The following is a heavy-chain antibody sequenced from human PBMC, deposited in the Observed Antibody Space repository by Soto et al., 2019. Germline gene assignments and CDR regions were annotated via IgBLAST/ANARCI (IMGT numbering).Heavy chain of an antibody. CDR3: ARSDNRISLYGGNF. V-gene: IGHV4-34*04. J-gene: IGHJ6*02. Sequence: SETLSLTCAVNGGSLSGCYWCWIRQSPGRGRGWLGEINQRGRSDNNPSLKGRSTLSIAASMNSVPLDLPSLTAGDTAVYSFARSDNRISLYGGNFWGQGPGVTASS. CDR2: INQRGRS. CDR1: GGSLSGCY.